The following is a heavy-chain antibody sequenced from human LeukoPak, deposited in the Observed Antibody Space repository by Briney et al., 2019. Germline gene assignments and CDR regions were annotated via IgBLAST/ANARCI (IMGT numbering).Heavy chain of an antibody. CDR1: GGSISSGGYS. D-gene: IGHD3-3*01. CDR3: ARATAGGVLRFLEWFGYYFDY. CDR2: IYHSGST. V-gene: IGHV4-30-2*01. J-gene: IGHJ4*02. Sequence: PSETLSLTCAVSGGSISSGGYSWSWIRQPPGKGLEWIGYIYHSGSTYYNPSLKSRVTISVDRSKNQFSLKLSSVTAADTAVYYCARATAGGVLRFLEWFGYYFDYWGQGTLATVSS.